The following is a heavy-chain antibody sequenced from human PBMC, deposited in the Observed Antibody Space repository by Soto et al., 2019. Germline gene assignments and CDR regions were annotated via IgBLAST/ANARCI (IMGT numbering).Heavy chain of an antibody. CDR1: GGTLSNYG. CDR3: GRGDATKIVVTTYYGMDV. D-gene: IGHD3-22*01. V-gene: IGHV1-69*12. J-gene: IGHJ6*02. CDR2: IIPVFGTP. Sequence: QVQLVQSGAEVKKPGSSGKVSCKASGGTLSNYGISWVRQAPGQGLEWMGGIIPVFGTPNYAQKFQGRVTITADESTTTVYMEVSSLTSEDTAVYYCGRGDATKIVVTTYYGMDVWGQGTTVTVSS.